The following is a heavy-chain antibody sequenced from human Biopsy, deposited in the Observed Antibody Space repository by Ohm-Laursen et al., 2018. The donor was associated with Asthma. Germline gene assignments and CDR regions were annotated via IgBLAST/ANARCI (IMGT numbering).Heavy chain of an antibody. D-gene: IGHD3-9*01. V-gene: IGHV1-3*01. CDR3: ARTYYDFLTGQVNDAFAM. CDR2: INAGNGNT. J-gene: IGHJ3*02. Sequence: GASVKVSCKTSGYTFTSYAIHWVRQAPGQRLEWMGWINAGNGNTKYSQKFQGRVTISRDTSASTVYMDLSSLRSEDTAVYYCARTYYDFLTGQVNDAFAMWGQGTMVTVSS. CDR1: GYTFTSYA.